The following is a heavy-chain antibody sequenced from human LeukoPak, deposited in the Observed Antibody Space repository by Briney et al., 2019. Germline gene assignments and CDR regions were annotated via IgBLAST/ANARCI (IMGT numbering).Heavy chain of an antibody. V-gene: IGHV3-23*01. CDR2: ISGTGGST. Sequence: GGSLRLSCAASGFTFSTYAMSWVRQAPGKGLEWFSGISGTGGSTYYADSVKGRFTISRDNSKNTLYLQMNSLRAEDTAVYYCAKLTYGSGSYSRTHDFWGQGTLVTVSS. D-gene: IGHD3-10*01. CDR3: AKLTYGSGSYSRTHDF. J-gene: IGHJ4*02. CDR1: GFTFSTYA.